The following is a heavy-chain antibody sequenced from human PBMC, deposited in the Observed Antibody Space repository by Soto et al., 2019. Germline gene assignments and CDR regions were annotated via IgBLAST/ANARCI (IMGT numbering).Heavy chain of an antibody. D-gene: IGHD3-10*01. CDR1: GGSISSGGYY. J-gene: IGHJ5*02. CDR3: ATNPGAGEWTNNWFDP. CDR2: IYYSGST. Sequence: PSETLSLTCTVSGGSISSGGYYWGWIRQHPGKGLEWIGYIYYSGSTYYNPSLKSRVTISVDTSKNQFSLKLSSVTAADTAVYYCATNPGAGEWTNNWFDPWGQGTLVTVSS. V-gene: IGHV4-31*03.